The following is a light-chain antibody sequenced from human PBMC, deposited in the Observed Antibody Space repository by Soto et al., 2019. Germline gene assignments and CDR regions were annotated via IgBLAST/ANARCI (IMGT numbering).Light chain of an antibody. Sequence: QSVLTQPASVSGSPGQSITISCTGTSSDVGGYNYVSWYQQYPGKVPKLMIYEVSNRPAGVSNRFSGSKSGNTASLTISGLQAEDEADYYCHSKGTGLTYAFGTGTKVTVL. CDR3: HSKGTGLTYA. CDR2: EVS. J-gene: IGLJ1*01. CDR1: SSDVGGYNY. V-gene: IGLV2-14*01.